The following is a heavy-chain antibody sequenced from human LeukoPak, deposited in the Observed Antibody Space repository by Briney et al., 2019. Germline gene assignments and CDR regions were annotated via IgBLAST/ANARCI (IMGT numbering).Heavy chain of an antibody. CDR3: ARRGNSLPGYFDY. J-gene: IGHJ4*02. D-gene: IGHD4-23*01. CDR2: IYPGDSDT. Sequence: GESLKISCKGSGYSFTSYWIGWVRQMPGKGLAWMGIIYPGDSDTRYSPSFQGQVTISADKSISTAYLQWSSLRAEDTAVYYCARRGNSLPGYFDYWGQGTLVTVSS. CDR1: GYSFTSYW. V-gene: IGHV5-51*01.